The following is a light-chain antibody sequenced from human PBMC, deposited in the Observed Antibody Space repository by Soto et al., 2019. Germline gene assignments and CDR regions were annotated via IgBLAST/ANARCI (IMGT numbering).Light chain of an antibody. V-gene: IGLV2-14*01. CDR3: SSYTSSSTLD. Sequence: QSALTQPASVSGSPGQSITISCTGTSSDVGGYNYVSWYQQHPGKAPKLMIYDVSNRPSGVSNRFSGSKSGNTASLIISGLQAEDEADYYCSSYTSSSTLDFGTGTKVTVL. CDR2: DVS. CDR1: SSDVGGYNY. J-gene: IGLJ1*01.